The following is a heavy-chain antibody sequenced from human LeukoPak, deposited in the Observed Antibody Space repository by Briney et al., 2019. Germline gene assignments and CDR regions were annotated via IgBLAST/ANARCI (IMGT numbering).Heavy chain of an antibody. Sequence: GRSLRLSCAASGFTFDDYAMHWVRQAPGKGLEWVSGISWNSGSIGYADSVKGRFTISRDNAKNSLYLQMNSLRAEDTALYYCAKDISGYESDALDIWGRGTMVTVSS. V-gene: IGHV3-9*01. CDR2: ISWNSGSI. CDR1: GFTFDDYA. CDR3: AKDISGYESDALDI. J-gene: IGHJ3*02. D-gene: IGHD5-12*01.